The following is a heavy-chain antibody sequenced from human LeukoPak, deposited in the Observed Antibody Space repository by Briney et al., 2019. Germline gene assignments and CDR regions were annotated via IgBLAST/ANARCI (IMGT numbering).Heavy chain of an antibody. J-gene: IGHJ4*02. CDR3: ARDPPKTTVVTGYDY. CDR1: GYTFTSYG. D-gene: IGHD4-23*01. CDR2: ISAYNGNT. Sequence: ASVKVSCKASGYTFTSYGISWVRQAPGQGLEWMGWISAYNGNTNYAQKLQGRVTMTTDTSTSTAYMELRSLRSDDTAVYYCARDPPKTTVVTGYDYWGQGTLVTVSS. V-gene: IGHV1-18*01.